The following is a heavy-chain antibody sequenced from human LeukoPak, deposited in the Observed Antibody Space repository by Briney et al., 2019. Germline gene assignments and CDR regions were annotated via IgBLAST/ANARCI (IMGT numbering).Heavy chain of an antibody. CDR2: ISYDGSNK. CDR3: AKDTSISSSWGYYYGMDV. D-gene: IGHD6-13*01. Sequence: PGRSLRLSCAASGFTFSSHGMHWVRQAPGKGLEWVAVISYDGSNKYYADSVKGRFTISRDNSKNTLYLQMNSLRAEDTAVYYCAKDTSISSSWGYYYGMDVWGQGTTVTVSS. J-gene: IGHJ6*02. CDR1: GFTFSSHG. V-gene: IGHV3-30*18.